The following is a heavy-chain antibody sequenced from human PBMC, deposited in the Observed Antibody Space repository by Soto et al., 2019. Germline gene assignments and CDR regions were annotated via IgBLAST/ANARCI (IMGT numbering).Heavy chain of an antibody. CDR3: AKDLCIYSSGSCYLDY. D-gene: IGHD6-19*01. CDR2: ISGSGDST. Sequence: EVQLLESGGGLVQPGGSLRLSCAASGFTFTTYVVSWVRQAPGKGLEWVSTISGSGDSTYYADSVKGRFTISRDNSKNTLYLQMNSLRADDTAVYYCAKDLCIYSSGSCYLDYWGQGTLVTVSS. J-gene: IGHJ4*02. CDR1: GFTFTTYV. V-gene: IGHV3-23*01.